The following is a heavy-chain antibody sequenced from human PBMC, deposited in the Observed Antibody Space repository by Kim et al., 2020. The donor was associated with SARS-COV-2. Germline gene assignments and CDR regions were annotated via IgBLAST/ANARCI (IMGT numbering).Heavy chain of an antibody. D-gene: IGHD3-3*01. J-gene: IGHJ3*02. CDR3: AHRLGGPDYDFWSASGDAFDI. CDR2: IYWDDDK. V-gene: IGHV2-5*02. CDR1: GFSLSTSGVG. Sequence: SGPTLVNPTQTLTLTCTFSGFSLSTSGVGVGWIRQPPGKALEWLALIYWDDDKRYSPSLKSRLTITNDTSKNQVVLTMTNMDPVDTATYYCAHRLGGPDYDFWSASGDAFDIWGQGTMVTVSS.